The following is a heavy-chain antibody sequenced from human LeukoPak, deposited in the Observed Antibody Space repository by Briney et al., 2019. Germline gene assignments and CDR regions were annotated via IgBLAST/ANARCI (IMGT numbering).Heavy chain of an antibody. V-gene: IGHV1-46*04. Sequence: ASVKVSCKASGHTFISYYMHWVRQAPGQGREWMGIINTSGGSTSYAQKLQGRVTMTRDTTTSKVYMELSSLRSEDTAVYYCSIAVNSDAFDIWGQGTMVTVS. D-gene: IGHD4-11*01. CDR3: SIAVNSDAFDI. J-gene: IGHJ3*02. CDR2: INTSGGST. CDR1: GHTFISYY.